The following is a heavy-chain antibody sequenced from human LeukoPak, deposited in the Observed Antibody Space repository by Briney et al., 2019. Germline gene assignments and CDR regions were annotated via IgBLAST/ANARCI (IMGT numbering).Heavy chain of an antibody. CDR2: ISSSSSTI. Sequence: GGSLRLSCAASGFTFSSYAMHWVRQAPGKGLEWVSYISSSSSTIYYADSVKGRFTISRDNAKNSLYLQMNSLRAEDTAVYYCARGGTVTRAFFDYWGQGTLVTVSS. V-gene: IGHV3-48*01. CDR3: ARGGTVTRAFFDY. D-gene: IGHD4-11*01. J-gene: IGHJ4*02. CDR1: GFTFSSYA.